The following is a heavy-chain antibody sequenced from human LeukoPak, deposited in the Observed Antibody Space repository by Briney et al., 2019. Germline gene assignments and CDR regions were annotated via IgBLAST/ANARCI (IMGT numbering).Heavy chain of an antibody. V-gene: IGHV3-21*01. J-gene: IGHJ3*02. CDR2: ISSSSSYI. D-gene: IGHD1-26*01. CDR3: ASVGATDAFDI. CDR1: GFTFSNYS. Sequence: GGSLRLSCAASGFTFSNYSMNWVRQAPGKGLEWVSSISSSSSYIYYADSVKGRFTISRDNAKNSLYLQMNSLRAEDTAVYYCASVGATDAFDIWGQGTMVTVSS.